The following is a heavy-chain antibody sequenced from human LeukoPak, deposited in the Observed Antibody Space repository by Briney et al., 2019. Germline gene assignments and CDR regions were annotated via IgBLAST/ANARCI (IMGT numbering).Heavy chain of an antibody. V-gene: IGHV3-7*03. D-gene: IGHD6-13*01. Sequence: PGGSLRLSCATAGFIFSDFWMTGVRQAPGKGLEWVANIKQDGSLTFYMGSAKGRFTISRDNAKSSLYLQMNSLRVGDTAIYYCVRDSYTREWHEIESDYWGQGTLVTVSS. J-gene: IGHJ4*02. CDR2: IKQDGSLT. CDR1: GFIFSDFW. CDR3: VRDSYTREWHEIESDY.